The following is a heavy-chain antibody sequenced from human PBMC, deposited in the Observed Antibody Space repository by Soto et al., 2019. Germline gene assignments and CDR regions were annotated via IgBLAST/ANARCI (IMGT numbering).Heavy chain of an antibody. Sequence: SEPLPLTCTVSGGSVSSGSYYWSWIRQPPGKGLEWIGYIYYSGSTNYNPSLKSRVTISVDTSKNQFSLKLSSVTAADTAVYYCARGLTDYDFWSGDFDYWGQGTLVTVS. CDR1: GGSVSSGSYY. D-gene: IGHD3-3*01. V-gene: IGHV4-61*01. J-gene: IGHJ4*02. CDR3: ARGLTDYDFWSGDFDY. CDR2: IYYSGST.